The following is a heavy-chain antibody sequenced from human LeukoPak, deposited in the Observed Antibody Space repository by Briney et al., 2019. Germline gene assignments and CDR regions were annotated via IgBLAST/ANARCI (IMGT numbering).Heavy chain of an antibody. CDR3: ARVRGGDFWSGYWSYYGMDV. CDR2: ISDDGNNK. CDR1: GFTFSSFG. J-gene: IGHJ6*02. D-gene: IGHD3-3*01. Sequence: PGRSLRLSCAASGFTFSSFGIHWVRQAPGKGLEWVAVISDDGNNKYYADSVKGRFTISRDNSKNTLYPQMNSLRAEDTAVYYCARVRGGDFWSGYWSYYGMDVWGQGTTVTVSS. V-gene: IGHV3-30*03.